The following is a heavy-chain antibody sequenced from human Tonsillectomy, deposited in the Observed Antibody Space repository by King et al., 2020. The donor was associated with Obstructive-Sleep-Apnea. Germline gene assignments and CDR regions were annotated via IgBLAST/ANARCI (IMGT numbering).Heavy chain of an antibody. Sequence: VQLVESGGGLVKPGGSLRLSCAASGFTFSSYSMNWVRQAPGKGLEWVSSISSSSSYIYYADSVKGRFTISRDNAKNSLYLQMNSLRAEDTAVYYCARQITIFGVVITNYFDYWGQGTLVTVAS. CDR2: ISSSSSYI. D-gene: IGHD3-3*01. CDR1: GFTFSSYS. J-gene: IGHJ4*02. CDR3: ARQITIFGVVITNYFDY. V-gene: IGHV3-21*01.